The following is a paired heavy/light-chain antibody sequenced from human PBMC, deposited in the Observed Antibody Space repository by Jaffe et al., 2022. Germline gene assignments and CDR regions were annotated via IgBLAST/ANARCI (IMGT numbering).Light chain of an antibody. J-gene: IGLJ2*01. Sequence: QSVLTQPASVSGSLGQTITISCTGSNNDVGGYDTISWYQQYPGRAPKVVIYDVSHRPSGVSDRFSGSKSGNMASLTISGLQPEDEADYYCSSYTSGINPVVFGGGTKLTV. V-gene: IGLV2-14*03. CDR2: DVS. CDR1: NNDVGGYDT. CDR3: SSYTSGINPVV.
Heavy chain of an antibody. Sequence: EVQLVESGGGLVRPGGSLRLSCAASGFTFSSYTMNWVRQAPGKGLEWVACISNSGSHMYAGDSVKGRFTISRDNAKNSLYLVMSNLRADDTGVYYCVRDVRPTVNLVSRGAFDMWGQGTMVTVSS. D-gene: IGHD3-9*01. CDR2: ISNSGSHM. V-gene: IGHV3-21*02. CDR1: GFTFSSYT. J-gene: IGHJ3*02. CDR3: VRDVRPTVNLVSRGAFDM.